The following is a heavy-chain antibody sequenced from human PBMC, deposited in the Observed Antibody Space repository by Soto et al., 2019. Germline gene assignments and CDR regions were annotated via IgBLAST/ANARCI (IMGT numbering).Heavy chain of an antibody. CDR3: ASTRRDGYNKYNYYYSKDV. J-gene: IGHJ6*02. Sequence: EVQLVESGGGLVKPGGSLRLSCAASGFTFSSYNMNWVRQAPGKGMEWVSFISSSSSYIYYADSVKGRFTISRDNDKNTLYLQMNRLRTENTAANYCASTRRDGYNKYNYYYSKDVWGQGTTITVSS. V-gene: IGHV3-21*01. CDR1: GFTFSSYN. D-gene: IGHD5-12*01. CDR2: ISSSSSYI.